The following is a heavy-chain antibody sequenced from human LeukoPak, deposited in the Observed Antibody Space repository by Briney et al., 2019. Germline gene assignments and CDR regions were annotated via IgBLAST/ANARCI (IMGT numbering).Heavy chain of an antibody. CDR2: ISSNGGTI. V-gene: IGHV3-64D*09. J-gene: IGHJ4*02. D-gene: IGHD3-22*01. CDR3: VKGSEAYCDSRSDY. CDR1: GFTFSSYD. Sequence: GGSLRLSCSASGFTFSSYDMHWVRQAPGNGLEYVSAISSNGGTIYKADSVKGRFTISRDNSKNRLYLHMSRVRAEDRDVYYCVKGSEAYCDSRSDYWGQGNLVTVSS.